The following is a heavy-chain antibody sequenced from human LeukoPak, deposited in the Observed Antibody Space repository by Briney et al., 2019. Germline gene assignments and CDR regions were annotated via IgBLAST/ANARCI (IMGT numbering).Heavy chain of an antibody. V-gene: IGHV1-69*13. Sequence: GASVKVSCKASRGTFSNYAISWVRQAPGQGLEWMGGIIPIFGTANYAQKLQGRVTITADESTSTAYMELSSLRSEDTAVYYCARSEYYYGSGSKRHKGGWFGPWGQGTLVTVSS. D-gene: IGHD3-10*01. J-gene: IGHJ5*02. CDR3: ARSEYYYGSGSKRHKGGWFGP. CDR2: IIPIFGTA. CDR1: RGTFSNYA.